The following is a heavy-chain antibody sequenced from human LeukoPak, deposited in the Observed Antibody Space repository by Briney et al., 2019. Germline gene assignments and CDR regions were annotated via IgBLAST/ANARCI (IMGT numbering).Heavy chain of an antibody. V-gene: IGHV4-34*01. J-gene: IGHJ6*03. Sequence: PSETLCLTCAVYGGSLSGYYWSWIRQPPGKGLEWIGEINHSGSTNYNPSLKSRVTISVDTSKNQFSLKLSSVTAADTAVYYCARGVRAARPYYYYYMDVWGKGTTVTVSS. CDR2: INHSGST. CDR1: GGSLSGYY. CDR3: ARGVRAARPYYYYYMDV. D-gene: IGHD6-6*01.